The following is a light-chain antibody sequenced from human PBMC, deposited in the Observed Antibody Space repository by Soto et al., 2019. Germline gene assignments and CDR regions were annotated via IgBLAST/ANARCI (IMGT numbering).Light chain of an antibody. V-gene: IGLV1-47*01. Sequence: QSVLTQPPSASGTPGQRGTISCSGSSSNIGSNAVYWYQQLPGTAPKLLIYRTNQRPSGVPDRFSGSKSGTSASLAISGLRSEDEADYYCAAWDDSLSGVVFGGGTKLTVL. J-gene: IGLJ2*01. CDR1: SSNIGSNA. CDR2: RTN. CDR3: AAWDDSLSGVV.